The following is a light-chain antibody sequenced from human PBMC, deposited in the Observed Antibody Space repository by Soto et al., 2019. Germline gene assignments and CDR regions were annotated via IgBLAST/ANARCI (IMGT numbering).Light chain of an antibody. CDR1: ESISTW. CDR2: DAS. V-gene: IGKV1-5*01. Sequence: DIQMTQSPSTLSASVGDRVTITCRASESISTWLAWYQQRPGKAPKLLIYDASSLESGVPSRFSGSGSGPEFTLTISSLQPDDFATYYCQHYNNYFLTFGGGTKVEIK. CDR3: QHYNNYFLT. J-gene: IGKJ4*01.